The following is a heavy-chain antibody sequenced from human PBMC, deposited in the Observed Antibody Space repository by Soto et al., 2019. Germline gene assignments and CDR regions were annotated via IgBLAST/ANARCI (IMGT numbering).Heavy chain of an antibody. J-gene: IGHJ5*02. V-gene: IGHV4-30-4*01. CDR3: ARARIVVVPAAISNWFDP. CDR1: GGSISSGDYY. CDR2: IYYSGST. D-gene: IGHD2-2*02. Sequence: SETLSLTCTVSGGSISSGDYYWSWIRQPPGKGLEWIGYIYYSGSTYYNPSPKSRVTISVDTSKNQFSLKLSSVTAADTAVYYCARARIVVVPAAISNWFDPWGQGTLVTVSS.